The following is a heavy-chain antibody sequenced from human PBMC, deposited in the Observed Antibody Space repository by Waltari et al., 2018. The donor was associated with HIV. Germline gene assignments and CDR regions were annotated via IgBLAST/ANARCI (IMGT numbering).Heavy chain of an antibody. V-gene: IGHV3-73*02. D-gene: IGHD2-15*01. J-gene: IGHJ4*02. CDR1: GFTFSGSA. CDR2: IRSKANYYAT. Sequence: EVQLVESGGGLVQPGGSLKLSCAASGFTFSGSAMHWVRQASGKGLEWVGRIRSKANYYATAYAASVKGRFTISRDDSKNTAYLQMNSLKTEDTAVYYCTRPSSYCSGGSCYPEYWGQGTLVTVSS. CDR3: TRPSSYCSGGSCYPEY.